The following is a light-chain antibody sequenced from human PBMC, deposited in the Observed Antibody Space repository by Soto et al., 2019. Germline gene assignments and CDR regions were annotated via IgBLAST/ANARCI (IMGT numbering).Light chain of an antibody. Sequence: EIVLTQSPGTLSLSPGERATLSCRASQSVNSNYLAWYQQKSGQAPRLLIYGASSRATGIADRFSGSGSGTDFTLTISRLEPEDFAAYHCQQYGSSPITFGQGKRLEIK. CDR3: QQYGSSPIT. J-gene: IGKJ5*01. CDR1: QSVNSNY. CDR2: GAS. V-gene: IGKV3-20*01.